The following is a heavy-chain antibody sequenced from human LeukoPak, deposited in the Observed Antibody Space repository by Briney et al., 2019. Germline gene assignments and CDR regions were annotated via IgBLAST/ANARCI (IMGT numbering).Heavy chain of an antibody. CDR3: ARQLAVAGTNDY. Sequence: RGESLKISCKGSGYSFNSYWIGWVRQMPGKGLEWMGIIYPGDSDTRYSPSFQAQVTISADKAISTAYLQWSSLKASDTAMYYCARQLAVAGTNDYWGQGTLVTVFS. D-gene: IGHD6-19*01. V-gene: IGHV5-51*01. CDR1: GYSFNSYW. CDR2: IYPGDSDT. J-gene: IGHJ4*02.